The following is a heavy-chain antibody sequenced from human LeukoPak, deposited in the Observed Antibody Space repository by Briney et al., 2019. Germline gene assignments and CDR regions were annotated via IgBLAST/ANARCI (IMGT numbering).Heavy chain of an antibody. CDR1: GYTFTSYY. V-gene: IGHV1-46*01. CDR2: INPSGGST. CDR3: ARERGIAVSNRRESYFEY. Sequence: GASVKVSCKASGYTFTSYYMRWVRQAPGQGLEWMGIINPSGGSTNYAQKLQGRVTMTRDTSTSTVYMELSSLRSEDTAVYYCARERGIAVSNRRESYFEYWGQGTLVTVCS. J-gene: IGHJ4*02. D-gene: IGHD6-19*01.